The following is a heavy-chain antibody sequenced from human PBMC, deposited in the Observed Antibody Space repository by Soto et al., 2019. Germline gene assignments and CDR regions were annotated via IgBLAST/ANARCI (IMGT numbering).Heavy chain of an antibody. J-gene: IGHJ6*03. CDR2: ISAYNGDT. CDR3: TRMVRGSHTDYYHYTDV. D-gene: IGHD3-10*01. V-gene: IGHV1-18*01. CDR1: GYTFTSHG. Sequence: QVQLVQSGAEVKKPGASVKVSCKASGYTFTSHGIIWVRQAPGQGLEWMGWISAYNGDTNYAQKLQGRVTVTTDTAKSAASLQLRSLTSEDTAVYYWTRMVRGSHTDYYHYTDVGGKGTTVTCSS.